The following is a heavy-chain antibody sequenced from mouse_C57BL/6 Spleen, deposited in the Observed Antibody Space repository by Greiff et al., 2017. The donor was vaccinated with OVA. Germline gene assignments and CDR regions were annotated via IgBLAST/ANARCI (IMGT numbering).Heavy chain of an antibody. CDR1: GYTFTSYW. V-gene: IGHV1-61*01. D-gene: IGHD4-1*01. CDR2: IYPSDSET. Sequence: QVQLQQPGAELVRPGSSVKLSCKASGYTFTSYWMDWVKQRPGQGLEWIGNIYPSDSETHYNQKFKDKATLTVDKSSSTAYMQLSSLTSEDSAVYYCARGTGTGYFDVWGTGTTVTASS. CDR3: ARGTGTGYFDV. J-gene: IGHJ1*03.